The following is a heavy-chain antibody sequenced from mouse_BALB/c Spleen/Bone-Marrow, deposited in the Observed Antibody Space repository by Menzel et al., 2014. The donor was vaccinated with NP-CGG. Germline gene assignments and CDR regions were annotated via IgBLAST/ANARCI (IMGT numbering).Heavy chain of an antibody. D-gene: IGHD4-1*01. J-gene: IGHJ2*01. CDR2: ISSDSSAV. Sequence: EVQVVESGGGLVQPGGSRKLSCAASGFTFRSFGMHWVRQAPEKGLEWVAYISSDSSAVYYADTVKGRFIISRDNPKNTLFLQMTSLRSEDTAMYYCTRGGNWDDFDYWGQGTTLTVSS. V-gene: IGHV5-17*02. CDR1: GFTFRSFG. CDR3: TRGGNWDDFDY.